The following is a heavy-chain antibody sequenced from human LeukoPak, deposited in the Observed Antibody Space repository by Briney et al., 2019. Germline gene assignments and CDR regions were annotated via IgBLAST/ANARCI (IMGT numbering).Heavy chain of an antibody. V-gene: IGHV1-2*02. J-gene: IGHJ4*02. D-gene: IGHD4-17*01. CDR2: INPYSGGT. CDR1: GYTFTSYD. Sequence: ASVTVSCKASGYTFTSYDINWVRQATGQGLEWMGWINPYSGGTNYAQKFQGRVTMTRDTSISTAYMELNSLRSDDTAVYYCARLGLTVTSDIDWWGQGTLVTVSS. CDR3: ARLGLTVTSDIDW.